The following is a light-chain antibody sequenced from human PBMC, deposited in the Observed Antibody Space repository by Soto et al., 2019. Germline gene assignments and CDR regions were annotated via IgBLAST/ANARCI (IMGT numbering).Light chain of an antibody. Sequence: DIPMTQSPSTLSASVGDRVTITCRASQSINNWLAWYQQKPGKAPNLLIYKASNLQSGVPSRFSGSGSGTEFTLTISGLQPDDIATYYCQQCNSYPWTFGQGTKVEI. CDR3: QQCNSYPWT. CDR1: QSINNW. CDR2: KAS. V-gene: IGKV1-5*03. J-gene: IGKJ1*01.